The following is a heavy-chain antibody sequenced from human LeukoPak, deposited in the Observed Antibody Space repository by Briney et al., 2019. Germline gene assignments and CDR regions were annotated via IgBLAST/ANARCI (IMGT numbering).Heavy chain of an antibody. V-gene: IGHV3-43*02. CDR2: ISGDGDAT. CDR1: GFTFSSYA. CDR3: AKGGHYDSRDALDY. J-gene: IGHJ4*02. Sequence: TGGSLRLSCAASGFTFSSYAMHWVRQAPGKGLEWVSLISGDGDATHYADSVKGRFTISRVNSRNSLFLQMNSLRTEDTALYYCAKGGHYDSRDALDYWGRGTLVTVSS. D-gene: IGHD3-22*01.